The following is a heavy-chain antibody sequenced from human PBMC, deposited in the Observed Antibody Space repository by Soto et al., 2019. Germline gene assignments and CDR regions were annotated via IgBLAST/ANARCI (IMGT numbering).Heavy chain of an antibody. V-gene: IGHV3-53*04. D-gene: IGHD3-22*01. CDR1: GFTVSSNY. J-gene: IGHJ5*02. CDR2: IYSGGST. CDR3: ARDDSSGYYNWFDP. Sequence: PGGSLRLSCAASGFTVSSNYMSWVRQAPGKGLEWVSVIYSGGSTYYADSVKGRFTISRHNSKNTLYLQMNSLRAEDTAVYYCARDDSSGYYNWFDPWGQGTLVTVSS.